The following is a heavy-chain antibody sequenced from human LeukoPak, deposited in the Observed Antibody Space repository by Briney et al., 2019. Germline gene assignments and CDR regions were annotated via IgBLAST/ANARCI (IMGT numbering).Heavy chain of an antibody. CDR3: ARRGWGSWFDP. V-gene: IGHV5-51*01. CDR2: IYPGGSDT. Sequence: GESLKISCKGSGYTFIGYWIGWVRQMPGKGLEWMGIIYPGGSDTRYSPTFQGQVTISADKSTSTAYLQWSSLKTSDTAMYYCARRGWGSWFDPWGQGTLVTVSS. CDR1: GYTFIGYW. D-gene: IGHD3-16*01. J-gene: IGHJ5*02.